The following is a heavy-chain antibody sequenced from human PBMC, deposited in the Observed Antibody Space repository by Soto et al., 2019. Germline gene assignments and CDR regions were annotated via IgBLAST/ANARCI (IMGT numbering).Heavy chain of an antibody. V-gene: IGHV3-30*18. CDR3: AKKGGDSGYYYYYGMDV. J-gene: IGHJ6*02. Sequence: PGGSLRLSCAASGFTFSSYGMHWVRQAPGKGLEWVAVISYDGSNKYYADSMKGRFTISRDNSKNTLYLQMNSLRAEDTAVCYCAKKGGDSGYYYYYGMDVWGQGTTVTVSS. CDR1: GFTFSSYG. CDR2: ISYDGSNK. D-gene: IGHD1-26*01.